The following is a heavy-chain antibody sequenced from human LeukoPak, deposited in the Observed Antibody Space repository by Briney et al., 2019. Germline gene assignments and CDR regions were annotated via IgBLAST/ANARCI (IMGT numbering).Heavy chain of an antibody. CDR3: ARLRDYDRYFDR. J-gene: IGHJ2*01. D-gene: IGHD3-22*01. V-gene: IGHV5-51*01. CDR2: IYPGDSDT. CDR1: GYSFTSYW. Sequence: GASLQISCKGSGYSFTSYWIGWVRPMPGKGLDWMGIIYPGDSDTTDSPSFQGQVTISADKSISTAYLQWSSLKASDTAMYYCARLRDYDRYFDRWGRGTLVTVSS.